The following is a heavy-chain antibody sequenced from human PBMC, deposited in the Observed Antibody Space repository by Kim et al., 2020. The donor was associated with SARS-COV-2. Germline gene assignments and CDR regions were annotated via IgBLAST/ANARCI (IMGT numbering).Heavy chain of an antibody. J-gene: IGHJ4*02. Sequence: GGSLRLSCAASGFTFSSYWMSWVRQAPGKGLEWVANIKQDGSDKYYVDSVKGRFTISRDNAKNSLYLQMNSLRAEDTAVYYCARDSYGSGSYYSHWGQGILVTVSS. V-gene: IGHV3-7*01. CDR2: IKQDGSDK. D-gene: IGHD3-10*01. CDR3: ARDSYGSGSYYSH. CDR1: GFTFSSYW.